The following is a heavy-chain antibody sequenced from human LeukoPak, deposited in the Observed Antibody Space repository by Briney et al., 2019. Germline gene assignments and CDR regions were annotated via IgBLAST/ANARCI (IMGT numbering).Heavy chain of an antibody. CDR3: ATYCSSTSSHSRDAFDI. J-gene: IGHJ3*02. CDR1: GYTFTSYG. V-gene: IGHV1-18*01. D-gene: IGHD2-2*02. CDR2: ISAYNGNT. Sequence: ASVKVSCKASGYTFTSYGISWVRQAPGQGLEWMGWISAYNGNTNYAQKLQGRVTMTTDTSTSTAYMEPRSLRSDDTAVYYCATYCSSTSSHSRDAFDIWGQGTMVTVSS.